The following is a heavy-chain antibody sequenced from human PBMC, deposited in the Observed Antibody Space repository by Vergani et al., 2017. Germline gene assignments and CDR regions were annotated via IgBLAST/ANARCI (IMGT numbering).Heavy chain of an antibody. J-gene: IGHJ5*01. D-gene: IGHD2-15*01. CDR2: NKSDGRIT. CDR1: GFSFSGYW. CDR3: VRARGSGPGFMSNWFDS. V-gene: IGHV3-74*01. Sequence: EVQLVESGGGLIHPGGSLRLSCEGSGFSFSGYWMHWVRQSPEKGLVWVSRNKSDGRITNYADSVKGRFTISRDNAKNTLYLEMNSLRGDDTAIYYSVRARGSGPGFMSNWFDSWGQGTLVTVSS.